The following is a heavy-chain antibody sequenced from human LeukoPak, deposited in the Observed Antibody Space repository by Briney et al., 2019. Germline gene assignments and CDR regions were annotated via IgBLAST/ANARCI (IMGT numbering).Heavy chain of an antibody. V-gene: IGHV4-59*01. D-gene: IGHD3-22*01. CDR3: VRGNYDNRGYSYAFNI. Sequence: SGTLSLTCTVSGASISSSYWSWVRQPPGKRLEWIGFIYYNGNTNSNPSLKSRVTISADTSKNQFSLKLTSVTAADTAVYYCVRGNYDNRGYSYAFNIWGQGAMVTVSS. CDR2: IYYNGNT. J-gene: IGHJ3*02. CDR1: GASISSSY.